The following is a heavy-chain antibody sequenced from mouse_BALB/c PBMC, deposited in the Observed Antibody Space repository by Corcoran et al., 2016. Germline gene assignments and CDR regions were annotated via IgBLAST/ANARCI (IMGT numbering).Heavy chain of an antibody. D-gene: IGHD4-1*01. CDR2: IWWDDVK. CDR3: VRTWDEGYLDY. Sequence: QVTLKESGPGILQPSQTLSLTCSFSGFSLSTSGMGVGWIRQPSGKGLEWLAHIWWDDVKRYDPALKSRLTISKVTSNSQVFFKIASVDTADTATYYCVRTWDEGYLDYWGQSTTLTVSS. CDR1: GFSLSTSGMG. J-gene: IGHJ2*01. V-gene: IGHV8-8*01.